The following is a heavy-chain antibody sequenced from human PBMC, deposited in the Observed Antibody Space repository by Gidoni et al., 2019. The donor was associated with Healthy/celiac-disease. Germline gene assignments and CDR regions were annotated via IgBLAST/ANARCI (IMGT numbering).Heavy chain of an antibody. CDR3: AKDFTIFGVVIADGMDV. CDR1: GFTFDDYT. D-gene: IGHD3-3*01. J-gene: IGHJ6*02. Sequence: EVQLVESGGVVVQPGGSLRLSCAASGFTFDDYTMHWVRQAPGKGLEWVSLISWDGGSTYYADSVKGRFTISRDNSKNSLYLQMNSLRTEDTALYYCAKDFTIFGVVIADGMDVWGQGTTVTVSS. V-gene: IGHV3-43*01. CDR2: ISWDGGST.